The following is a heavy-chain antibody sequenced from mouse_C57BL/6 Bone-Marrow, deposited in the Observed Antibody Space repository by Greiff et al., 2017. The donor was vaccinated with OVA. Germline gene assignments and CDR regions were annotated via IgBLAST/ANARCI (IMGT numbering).Heavy chain of an antibody. CDR2: IDPDDGDT. J-gene: IGHJ2*01. CDR3: TMVTTSDY. D-gene: IGHD2-2*01. Sequence: EVQLQQSGAELVRPGASVKLSCTASGFTIKDYYMHWVKQRPEQGLEWIGWIDPDDGDTEYASKFQGKATIAADKSTNTAYLQLSSLTAEDTAVYYCTMVTTSDYWGQGTTLTVSS. CDR1: GFTIKDYY. V-gene: IGHV14-4*01.